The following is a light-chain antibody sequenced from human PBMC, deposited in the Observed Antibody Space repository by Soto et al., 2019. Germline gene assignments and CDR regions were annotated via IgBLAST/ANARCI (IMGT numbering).Light chain of an antibody. CDR1: QSVSSSY. Sequence: EIVLTQPPGTLSLSPGERATLSCRASQSVSSSYLAWYQQKPGQAPRLLIYGASSRATGIPERFSGSGSGSDFTLTISRLEREDFAVYYCQQYGSSPWTFGQGTEVEI. V-gene: IGKV3-20*01. J-gene: IGKJ1*01. CDR2: GAS. CDR3: QQYGSSPWT.